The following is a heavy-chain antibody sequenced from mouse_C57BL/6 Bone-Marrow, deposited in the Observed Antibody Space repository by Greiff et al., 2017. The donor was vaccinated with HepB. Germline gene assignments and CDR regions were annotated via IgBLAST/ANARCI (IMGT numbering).Heavy chain of an antibody. Sequence: VQLQQPGAELVRPGSSVKLSCKASGYTFTSYWMDWVKQRPGQGLEWIGNIYPSDSETHYNQKFKDKATLTVDKSSSTAYMQLSSLTSEDSAVDYCARSGILWLRRYYFDYWGQGTTLTVSS. CDR1: GYTFTSYW. CDR3: ARSGILWLRRYYFDY. J-gene: IGHJ2*01. CDR2: IYPSDSET. D-gene: IGHD2-2*01. V-gene: IGHV1-61*01.